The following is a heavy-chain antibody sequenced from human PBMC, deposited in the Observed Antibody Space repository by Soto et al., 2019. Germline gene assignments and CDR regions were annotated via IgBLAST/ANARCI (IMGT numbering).Heavy chain of an antibody. CDR2: ISGYNGNT. V-gene: IGHV1-18*01. CDR3: ARKSSSSSWFDP. D-gene: IGHD6-6*01. Sequence: QVQLVQSGDEVKNPGASVKVSCKTSGYTFFSYGISWVRQAPGQGLEWMGWISGYNGNTNYAQKFQARVTMTADTSTSTAYMELRSLRSDDTAFYYCARKSSSSSWFDPWGQGTLVTVSS. CDR1: GYTFFSYG. J-gene: IGHJ5*02.